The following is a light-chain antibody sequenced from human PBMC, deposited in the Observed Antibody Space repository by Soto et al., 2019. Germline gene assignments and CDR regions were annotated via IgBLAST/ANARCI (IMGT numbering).Light chain of an antibody. Sequence: QSVLTQPPSASGTPGQRVTISCSGSSSNIGSNYVYWYQQLPGTAPKLLIYRNNQRPSGVPDRFSGSKSGTSASLAISGLRSEDEADYYCAAWDDSHYVFGTGTNVTVL. CDR2: RNN. CDR3: AAWDDSHYV. J-gene: IGLJ1*01. V-gene: IGLV1-47*01. CDR1: SSNIGSNY.